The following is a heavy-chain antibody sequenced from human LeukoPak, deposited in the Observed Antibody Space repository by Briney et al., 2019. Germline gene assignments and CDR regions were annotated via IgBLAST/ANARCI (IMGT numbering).Heavy chain of an antibody. CDR3: ARKGRRLLWFGESPPYYFDD. CDR1: GGSFSGYY. J-gene: IGHJ4*02. CDR2: INHSGST. V-gene: IGHV4-34*01. D-gene: IGHD3-10*01. Sequence: SETLSLTCAVYGGSFSGYYWSWIRQPPGKGLEWIGEINHSGSTNYNPSLKSRVTISVDTSKNQFSLKLSSVTAADTAVYYCARKGRRLLWFGESPPYYFDDWGQGTLVTVSS.